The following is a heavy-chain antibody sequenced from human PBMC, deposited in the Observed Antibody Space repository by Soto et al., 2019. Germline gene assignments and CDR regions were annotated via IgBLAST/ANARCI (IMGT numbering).Heavy chain of an antibody. D-gene: IGHD3-9*01. J-gene: IGHJ4*02. Sequence: VQLVESGGGVVQPGTSLTLSCAASGFIFSRDGMHWVRQAPGKGLEWVAVISYHGSDIYYADSVKGRFTISRDNSKNTVYLQMTSLRPEDTALYYCPKPKGADIPFDSWGQGALVTVSS. V-gene: IGHV3-30*18. CDR1: GFIFSRDG. CDR3: PKPKGADIPFDS. CDR2: ISYHGSDI.